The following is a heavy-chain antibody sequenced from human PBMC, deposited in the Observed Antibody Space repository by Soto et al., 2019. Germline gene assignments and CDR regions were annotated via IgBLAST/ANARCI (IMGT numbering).Heavy chain of an antibody. CDR3: ARPSSSGDYYYGMDV. Sequence: GGSLRPSCAASGFTFSSCAMGWVRQAPGKGLEWVSVIYSGGSTYYADSVKGRFTISRDNSKNTLYLQMNSLRAEDTAVYYCARPSSSGDYYYGMDVWGQGTTVTVSS. V-gene: IGHV3-66*04. D-gene: IGHD6-19*01. J-gene: IGHJ6*02. CDR2: IYSGGST. CDR1: GFTFSSCA.